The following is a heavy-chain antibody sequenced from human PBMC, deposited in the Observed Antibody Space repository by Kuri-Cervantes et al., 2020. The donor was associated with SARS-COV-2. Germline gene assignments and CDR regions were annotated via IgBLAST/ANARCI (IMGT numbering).Heavy chain of an antibody. CDR2: IGSSSSII. Sequence: GGSLRLSCAASGFTFSSYGMHWVRQAPGKGLEWVSYIGSSSSIIYYAGSMKGRFTISRDNAKNSLSLQMNSLRAEDTAVYYCARERYYSGHYGMDVWGQGTTVTVSS. CDR3: ARERYYSGHYGMDV. J-gene: IGHJ6*02. V-gene: IGHV3-48*01. D-gene: IGHD3-10*01. CDR1: GFTFSSYG.